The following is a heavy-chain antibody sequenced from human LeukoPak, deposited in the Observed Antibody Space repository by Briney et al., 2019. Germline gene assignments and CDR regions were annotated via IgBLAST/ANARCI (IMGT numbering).Heavy chain of an antibody. CDR1: GYTFTSYY. J-gene: IGHJ4*02. Sequence: ASVKVSCKASGYTFTSYYMHWVRQAPGKGLEWMGGFDPEDGETIYAQKFQGRVTMTEDTSTDTAYMELSSLRSEDTAVYYCATLYYYDSSGYRVYYFDYWGQGTLVTVSS. CDR2: FDPEDGET. D-gene: IGHD3-22*01. V-gene: IGHV1-24*01. CDR3: ATLYYYDSSGYRVYYFDY.